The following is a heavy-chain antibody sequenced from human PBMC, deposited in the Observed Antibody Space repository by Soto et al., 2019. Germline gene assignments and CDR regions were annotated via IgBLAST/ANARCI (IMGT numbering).Heavy chain of an antibody. CDR2: MNPNSGDT. V-gene: IGHV1-2*02. J-gene: IGHJ6*03. CDR3: ARESGGATATVDYYYFYMDV. Sequence: QVQLVQSGAEVKKPGASVTVSCKASGYTFSDYYLHWVRQAPGQGHQWMGWMNPNSGDTKYAQKFKGRVTMTRDTSVRTAFMELNWLKSDDTAVYYCARESGGATATVDYYYFYMDVWGIGTTVTVSS. CDR1: GYTFSDYY. D-gene: IGHD5-12*01.